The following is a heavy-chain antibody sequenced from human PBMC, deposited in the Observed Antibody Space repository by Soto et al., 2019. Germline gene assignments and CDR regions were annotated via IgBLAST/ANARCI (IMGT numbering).Heavy chain of an antibody. V-gene: IGHV4-39*01. CDR2: IYHTGNA. Sequence: SETLSLTCGVSGDSISNSRFYWAWIRQPPGEGLEWIGSIYHTGNAYYNPSLKSRVTISVDTSKNQFSLKVTSVTAADTALYYCARDYFGSSDYTTNWFDPWGQGTLVTVSS. CDR3: ARDYFGSSDYTTNWFDP. J-gene: IGHJ5*02. D-gene: IGHD3-22*01. CDR1: GDSISNSRFY.